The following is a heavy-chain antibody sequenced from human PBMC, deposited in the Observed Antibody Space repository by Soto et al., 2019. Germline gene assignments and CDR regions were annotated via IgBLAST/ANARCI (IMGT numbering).Heavy chain of an antibody. J-gene: IGHJ6*02. CDR2: IIPIFGTA. CDR3: ARGHYYDSSGYYWSYYGMDV. Sequence: VKVSCKASGGTFSSYAISWVRQAPGQGLEWMGGIIPIFGTANYAQKFQGRVTITADESTSTAYMELSSLRSEDTAVYYCARGHYYDSSGYYWSYYGMDVWGQGTTVTVSS. CDR1: GGTFSSYA. V-gene: IGHV1-69*13. D-gene: IGHD3-22*01.